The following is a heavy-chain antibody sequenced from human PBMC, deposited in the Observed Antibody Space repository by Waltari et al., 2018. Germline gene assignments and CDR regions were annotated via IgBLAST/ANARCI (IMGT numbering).Heavy chain of an antibody. CDR3: AGDRAIGLFFDD. Sequence: QVQLQESGQGLVKPAGTLSLTCAVSGDSVSGNYWWSWVRQSPEKGLEWIGQVHHSCKTHYNPSIQSRGTISVDSPKNHFSLTLKSVTAADTAVYYCAGDRAIGLFFDDWGRGTLVTVSS. V-gene: IGHV4-4*02. CDR2: VHHSCKT. D-gene: IGHD2-2*01. CDR1: GDSVSGNYW. J-gene: IGHJ4*02.